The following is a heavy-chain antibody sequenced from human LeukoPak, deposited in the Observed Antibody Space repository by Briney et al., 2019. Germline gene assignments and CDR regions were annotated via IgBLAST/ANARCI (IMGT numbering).Heavy chain of an antibody. V-gene: IGHV4-34*01. CDR1: GGSFSGHY. Sequence: SETLSLTCAVYGGSFSGHYWGWIRQPPGKGLEWIGEINHSGSTNYNPSLKSRVTISVDTSKNQFSLKLSSVTAADTAVYYCARLRGYSGYDAIPYYYYGMDVWGKGTTVTVSS. CDR2: INHSGST. CDR3: ARLRGYSGYDAIPYYYYGMDV. J-gene: IGHJ6*04. D-gene: IGHD5-12*01.